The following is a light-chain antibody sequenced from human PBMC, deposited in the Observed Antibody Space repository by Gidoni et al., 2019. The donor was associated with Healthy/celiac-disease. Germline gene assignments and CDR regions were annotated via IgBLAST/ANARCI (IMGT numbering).Light chain of an antibody. CDR2: GAS. CDR3: QQYGSSPLT. CDR1: QSVSSSY. J-gene: IGKJ4*01. V-gene: IGKV3-20*01. Sequence: EIVLTHSPGTLSLSPGERATLSCRASQSVSSSYLAWYQQKPGQAPRLLIYGASSRATGIPDRFSGSGSGTDFTLTISRLEPEDFAVYYCQQYGSSPLTFXGXTKVEIK.